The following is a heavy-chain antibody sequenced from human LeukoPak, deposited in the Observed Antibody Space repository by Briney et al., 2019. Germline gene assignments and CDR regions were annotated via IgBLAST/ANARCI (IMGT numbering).Heavy chain of an antibody. CDR1: GGSISSYY. V-gene: IGHV4-59*01. CDR3: ARVCYYDSSGYAFDI. J-gene: IGHJ3*02. Sequence: SETLSLTRTVSGGSISSYYWSWIRQPPGKGLEWIRYIYYSGSTNYNPSLKSRVTISVDTSKNQFSLKLSSVTAADTAVYYCARVCYYDSSGYAFDIWGPGTMVTVSS. D-gene: IGHD3-22*01. CDR2: IYYSGST.